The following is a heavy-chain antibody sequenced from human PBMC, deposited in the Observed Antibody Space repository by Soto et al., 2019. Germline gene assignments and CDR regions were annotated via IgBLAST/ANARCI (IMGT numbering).Heavy chain of an antibody. CDR2: MNPNSGNT. V-gene: IGHV1-8*01. CDR3: ARGGSVEYSSSSDAFDI. CDR1: GYTFTSYD. D-gene: IGHD6-6*01. J-gene: IGHJ3*02. Sequence: ASVKVSCKAPGYTFTSYDINWVRQATGQGLEWMGWMNPNSGNTGYAQKFQGRVTMTRNTSISTAYMELSSLRSEDTAVYYCARGGSVEYSSSSDAFDIWGQGTMVTVS.